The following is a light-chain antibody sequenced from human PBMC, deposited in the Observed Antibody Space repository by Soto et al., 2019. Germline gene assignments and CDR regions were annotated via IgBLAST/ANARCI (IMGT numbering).Light chain of an antibody. CDR1: SSNIGSNY. J-gene: IGLJ2*01. V-gene: IGLV1-47*01. CDR2: RND. CDR3: AAWDDSLSAVV. Sequence: QSVLTQPPSASGTPGQRVTISCSGSSSNIGSNYVYWYQQLPGSAPKLLIYRNDQRPSGVPDRFSASKSGTAASLAISGLRSEDEADYNCAAWDDSLSAVVFGGGTKLTVL.